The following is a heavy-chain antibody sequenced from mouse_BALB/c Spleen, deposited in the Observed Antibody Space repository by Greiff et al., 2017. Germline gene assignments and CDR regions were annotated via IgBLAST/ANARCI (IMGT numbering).Heavy chain of an antibody. CDR2: ISYSGST. CDR1: GDSITSCY. J-gene: IGHJ1*01. D-gene: IGHD1-1*01. CDR3: ARWDYGSSYWYFDV. Sequence: EVKLVESGPSLVKPSQTLSLTCSVTGDSITSCYWNWIRKFPGNKLEYMGYISYSGSTYYNPSLKSRISITRDTSKNQYYLQLNSVTTEDTATYYCARWDYGSSYWYFDVWGAGTTVTVSS. V-gene: IGHV3-8*02.